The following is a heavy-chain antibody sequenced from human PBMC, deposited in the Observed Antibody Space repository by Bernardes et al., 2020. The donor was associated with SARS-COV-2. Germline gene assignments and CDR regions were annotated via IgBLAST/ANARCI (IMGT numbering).Heavy chain of an antibody. CDR2: INPNSGCT. CDR1: GYTFIGYY. CDR3: ALPPTNYEIYGMDV. J-gene: IGHJ6*02. Sequence: ASVKVFCKASGYTFIGYYMHWVRQAPGQGLEWMGWINPNSGCTNYAQKFQGRVTMTRDTSISTAYMELSRLRSDDTAVYYCALPPTNYEIYGMDVWGQGTTHTVPS. V-gene: IGHV1-2*02. D-gene: IGHD3-22*01.